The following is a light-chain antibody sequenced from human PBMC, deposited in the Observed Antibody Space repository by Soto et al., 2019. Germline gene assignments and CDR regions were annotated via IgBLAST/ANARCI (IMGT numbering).Light chain of an antibody. Sequence: EIVLTQSPGTRSLSPGERATLSCRASQSVSSNYLAWDKQKPGQAPRLRIYGASSRATGIPARFSGSGSGTVFPLTISRLEPDAFAVYYCQQSGSSPGIFGQGTKLEIK. V-gene: IGKV3-20*01. CDR3: QQSGSSPGI. CDR1: QSVSSNY. CDR2: GAS. J-gene: IGKJ2*01.